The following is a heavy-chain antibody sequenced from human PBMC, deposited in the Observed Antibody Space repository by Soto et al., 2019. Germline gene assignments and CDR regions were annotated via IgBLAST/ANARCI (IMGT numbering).Heavy chain of an antibody. Sequence: QLQLQESGPGLVKPSETLSLTCTVSGGSISSSRSYWGWIRQPPGKVLECIGSIYYSGSTYYSPSLKSRVTISVDTSKNQFSLKLSSVTAADTAVYYCARRGLVGATTFDYWGQGTLVTVSS. CDR1: GGSISSSRSY. D-gene: IGHD1-26*01. CDR3: ARRGLVGATTFDY. CDR2: IYYSGST. J-gene: IGHJ4*02. V-gene: IGHV4-39*01.